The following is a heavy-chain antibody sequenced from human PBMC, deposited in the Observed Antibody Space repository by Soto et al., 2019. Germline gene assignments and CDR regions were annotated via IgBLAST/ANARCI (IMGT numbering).Heavy chain of an antibody. V-gene: IGHV4-39*01. Sequence: SETPSLACTVSGGSLRSSSYYWGRVRQPPGKGLEWIGSIYYSGSTYYNPSLKSRVTISVETSKNQFSLKLSSVTAADTAVYYCARHGGLVGARGWFDPWGQGTLVTFSS. D-gene: IGHD1-26*01. CDR1: GGSLRSSSYY. CDR2: IYYSGST. J-gene: IGHJ5*02. CDR3: ARHGGLVGARGWFDP.